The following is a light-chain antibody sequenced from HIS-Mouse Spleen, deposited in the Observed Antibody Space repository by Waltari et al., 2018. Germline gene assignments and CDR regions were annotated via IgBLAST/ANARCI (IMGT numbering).Light chain of an antibody. V-gene: IGLV7-43*01. J-gene: IGLJ2*01. CDR1: TGAVTSGYD. CDR2: STS. Sequence: QTVVTQEPSLTVSPGGTVTLTCASSTGAVTSGYDPNWFQQKPGQAPRALIYSTSNKHPWTPARFSGSLLGGKAALTLSGVQPEDEAEYYCLLYYGGAVVFGGGTKLTVL. CDR3: LLYYGGAVV.